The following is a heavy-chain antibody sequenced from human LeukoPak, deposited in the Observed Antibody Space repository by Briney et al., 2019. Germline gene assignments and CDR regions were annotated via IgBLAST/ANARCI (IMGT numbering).Heavy chain of an antibody. CDR2: INHSGST. CDR3: ARGRGGDCFWDSRCAFDI. Sequence: SETLSLTCAVYGGSFSGYYWSWIRQPPGKGLEWIGEINHSGSTNYNPSLKSRVTISVDTSKNQFSLKLSSVAAADTAVYYCARGRGGDCFWDSRCAFDIWGQGTMVTVSS. J-gene: IGHJ3*02. CDR1: GGSFSGYY. D-gene: IGHD2-21*02. V-gene: IGHV4-34*01.